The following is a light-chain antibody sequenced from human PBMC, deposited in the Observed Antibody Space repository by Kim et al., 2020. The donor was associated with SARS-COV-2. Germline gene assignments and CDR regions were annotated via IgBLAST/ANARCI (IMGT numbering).Light chain of an antibody. Sequence: DIQMTQSPSTLSASVGDRVTITCRASQSISSWLAWYQQKPGKAPKLLIYKASSLESGVPSRFSGSGSGTEFTLTISSLQPDDFAPYSCHRYKSYLRLFGGGPNWRS. CDR2: KAS. J-gene: IGKJ4*01. CDR3: HRYKSYLRL. CDR1: QSISSW. V-gene: IGKV1-5*03.